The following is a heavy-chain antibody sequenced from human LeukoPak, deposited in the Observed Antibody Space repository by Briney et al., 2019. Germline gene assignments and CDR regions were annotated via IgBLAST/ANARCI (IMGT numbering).Heavy chain of an antibody. CDR1: GGTFGSYG. J-gene: IGHJ4*02. CDR2: IIPMVDST. CDR3: ARDGYYYGSGSYYNVGY. D-gene: IGHD3-10*01. V-gene: IGHV1-69*04. Sequence: AASVKVSCKASGGTFGSYGFIWVRQAPGQGLEWVGRIIPMVDSTDHAQKFEGRVTITADKASSTAYMELRSLRSEDTGVYYCARDGYYYGSGSYYNVGYWGQETLVTVSS.